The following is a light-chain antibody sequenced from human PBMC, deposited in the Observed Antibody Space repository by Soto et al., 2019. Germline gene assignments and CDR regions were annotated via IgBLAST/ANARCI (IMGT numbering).Light chain of an antibody. Sequence: QSALTQPPSVSGSPGQSVTISCIGSSSDVGTYDRVSCSQAPPGTAPKLIIYEVHYRPSGVPDRFSWSKSGNTSSLTICVLQADDEADYYCSSYAASTTLLFCGGTKLTV. CDR2: EVH. J-gene: IGLJ2*01. CDR3: SSYAASTTLL. V-gene: IGLV2-18*02. CDR1: SSDVGTYDR.